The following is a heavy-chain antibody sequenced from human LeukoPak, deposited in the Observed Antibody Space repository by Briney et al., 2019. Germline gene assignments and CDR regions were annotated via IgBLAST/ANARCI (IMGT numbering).Heavy chain of an antibody. J-gene: IGHJ2*01. CDR1: GGSISSYY. Sequence: SETLSLTCTVSGGSISSYYWSWIRQPPGKGLEWIGYIHSSGSTNYNPSLKSRVTISVDTSKNQFSLKLSSVTAADTAVYYCARVKDFAYSFFDLWGRGTLVTVSS. CDR2: IHSSGST. CDR3: ARVKDFAYSFFDL. V-gene: IGHV4-59*01.